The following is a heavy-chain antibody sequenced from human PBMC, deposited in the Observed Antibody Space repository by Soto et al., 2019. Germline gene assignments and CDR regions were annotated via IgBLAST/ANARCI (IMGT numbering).Heavy chain of an antibody. Sequence: GGSLRLSCAASGFTFSSYGMHWVRQAPGKGLEWVAVIWYDGSNKYYADSVKGRFTISRDNSKNTLYLQMNSLRAEDTAVYHCARDRLDIVVGPTSQDNMGYGIDVWGPGTTVTVSS. J-gene: IGHJ6*02. D-gene: IGHD2-2*03. V-gene: IGHV3-33*01. CDR1: GFTFSSYG. CDR2: IWYDGSNK. CDR3: ARDRLDIVVGPTSQDNMGYGIDV.